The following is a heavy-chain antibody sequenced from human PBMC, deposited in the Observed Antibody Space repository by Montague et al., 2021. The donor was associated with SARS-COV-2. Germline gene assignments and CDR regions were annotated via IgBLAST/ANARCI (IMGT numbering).Heavy chain of an antibody. V-gene: IGHV4-34*01. Sequence: SETLSLTCDVYGGSFSSCWSWISQPPGRGLEWVGQISHGGGTNYNPSLKSRVTISVDTSKNQVSLKLSSVTAADTAVYYCASHCGDGRCYFGMDVWGQGTTVTASS. CDR1: GGSFSSC. J-gene: IGHJ6*02. CDR3: ASHCGDGRCYFGMDV. CDR2: ISHGGGT. D-gene: IGHD2-15*01.